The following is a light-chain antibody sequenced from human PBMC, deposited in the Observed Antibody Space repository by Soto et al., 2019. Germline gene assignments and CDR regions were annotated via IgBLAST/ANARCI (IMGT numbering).Light chain of an antibody. Sequence: EIVLTQFPATLSLSPGERATLSCRASQSVSSEFAWYQQKPGQAPRLLIYDASNRATGIPARFSGTGSGTDFTLTISSLEPEDFARDYCQHRHNFGPGTKVDIK. J-gene: IGKJ3*01. V-gene: IGKV3-11*01. CDR2: DAS. CDR3: QHRHN. CDR1: QSVSSE.